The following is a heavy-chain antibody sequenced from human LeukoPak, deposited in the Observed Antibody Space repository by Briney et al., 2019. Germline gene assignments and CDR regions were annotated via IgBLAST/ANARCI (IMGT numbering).Heavy chain of an antibody. CDR2: IWFDGRNK. Sequence: GGSLRLSCAASGFTFSNYGMHWVRQAPGKGLEWVALIWFDGRNKFHADSVKGRFTISRDNSKNTLYLQMNSLRAEDTAVYYCAKQYYDILTGYSRWGQGTLVTVSS. CDR1: GFTFSNYG. J-gene: IGHJ4*02. D-gene: IGHD3-9*01. CDR3: AKQYYDILTGYSR. V-gene: IGHV3-33*06.